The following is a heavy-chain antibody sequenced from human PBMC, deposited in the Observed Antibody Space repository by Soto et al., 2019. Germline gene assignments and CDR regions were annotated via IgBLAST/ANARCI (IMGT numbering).Heavy chain of an antibody. V-gene: IGHV3-73*01. Sequence: GGSLRLSCAASGLTFSGSAIHWVRQASGKGLVLVGCIRSKANSYATAFAASVKGRFTISRDDSKNTAYLQMNSLKTEDTAVYYCTRISGYLYNYYGMDVWGQGTTVTVSS. D-gene: IGHD5-12*01. CDR2: IRSKANSYAT. J-gene: IGHJ6*02. CDR1: GLTFSGSA. CDR3: TRISGYLYNYYGMDV.